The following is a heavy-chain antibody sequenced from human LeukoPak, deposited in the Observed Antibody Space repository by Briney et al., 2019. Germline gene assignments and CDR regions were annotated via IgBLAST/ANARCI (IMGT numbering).Heavy chain of an antibody. J-gene: IGHJ4*02. CDR2: IRYDGSNK. Sequence: PGGSLRLSCAASGFTFSSYGMHWVRQAPGKGLEWVAFIRYDGSNKYYADSVKGRFTISRDNSKNTLYLRMNSLRAEDTAVYYCAKEYCSSTSCYSYFDYWGQGTLVTVSS. CDR1: GFTFSSYG. CDR3: AKEYCSSTSCYSYFDY. D-gene: IGHD2-2*01. V-gene: IGHV3-30*02.